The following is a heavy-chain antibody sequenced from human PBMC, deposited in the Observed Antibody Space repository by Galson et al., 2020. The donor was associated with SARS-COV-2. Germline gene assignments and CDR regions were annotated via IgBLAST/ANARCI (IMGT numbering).Heavy chain of an antibody. J-gene: IGHJ3*02. Sequence: ASETLSLTCTVSGGSISSGGYYWSWIRQHPGKGLEWIGYIYYSGSTYYNPSLKRRVTISVDTSKNQFSLKLSSVTAADTAVYYCARTPRGVVVVAAIAGDAFDIWGQGTMVTVSS. CDR3: ARTPRGVVVVAAIAGDAFDI. CDR1: GGSISSGGYY. V-gene: IGHV4-31*03. D-gene: IGHD2-15*01. CDR2: IYYSGST.